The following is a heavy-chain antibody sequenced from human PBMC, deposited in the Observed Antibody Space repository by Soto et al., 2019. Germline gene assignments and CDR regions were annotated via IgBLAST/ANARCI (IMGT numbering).Heavy chain of an antibody. CDR3: ARAHYHDSSGPNGHAFDI. CDR2: ISDDGDKV. D-gene: IGHD3-22*01. CDR1: EFTFSDYA. J-gene: IGHJ3*02. Sequence: QVQLVESGGGVVQPGRSLRLSCAASEFTFSDYAMHWVRQAPDKGLEWVAVISDDGDKVFYADSMKDRLTISRDNSKSSLFLQLTSLGPEDTALYYCARAHYHDSSGPNGHAFDIWGQGTVVTVSS. V-gene: IGHV3-30-3*01.